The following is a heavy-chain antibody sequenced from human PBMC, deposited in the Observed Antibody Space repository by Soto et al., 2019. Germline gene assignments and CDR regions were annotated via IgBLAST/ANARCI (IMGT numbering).Heavy chain of an antibody. Sequence: QVQLQESGPGLVKPSGTLSLTCAVSGDSISSSNWWSWVRQAPGKGLEWIGEIYHSGATTYNPSLKSRATISVHPSKNHFSLKLTSVTAADTAVYFCARDLGTGTDFWGRGTLVTVAS. J-gene: IGHJ4*02. CDR2: IYHSGAT. CDR1: GDSISSSNW. V-gene: IGHV4-4*02. D-gene: IGHD1-1*01. CDR3: ARDLGTGTDF.